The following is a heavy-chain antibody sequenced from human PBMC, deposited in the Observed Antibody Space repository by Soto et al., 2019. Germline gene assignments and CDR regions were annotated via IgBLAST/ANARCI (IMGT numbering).Heavy chain of an antibody. J-gene: IGHJ6*02. V-gene: IGHV3-23*01. CDR1: GFTFSSYA. D-gene: IGHD6-19*01. Sequence: VQLLESGGGLVQPGGSLRLSCAASGFTFSSYAMSWVRQAPGKGLEWVSAISGSGGSTYYADSVKGRFTISRDNSKNTLYLQMNSLRAEDTAVYYCAKTPLAVAAPWYYYGMDVWGQGTTVTVSS. CDR3: AKTPLAVAAPWYYYGMDV. CDR2: ISGSGGST.